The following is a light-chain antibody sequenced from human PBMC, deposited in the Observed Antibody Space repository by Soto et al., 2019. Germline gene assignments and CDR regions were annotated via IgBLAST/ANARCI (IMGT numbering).Light chain of an antibody. Sequence: QSVLTQPASVSGSPGQSITISCTGTSSDVGGYNYVSWYQQHPGKAPKLMIYDVSNRPSGVSNRFSGSKSGNTASLTISGLQAEDEADYYCSLYTSSSLHVFGTGTKVTV. CDR2: DVS. CDR1: SSDVGGYNY. CDR3: SLYTSSSLHV. J-gene: IGLJ1*01. V-gene: IGLV2-14*03.